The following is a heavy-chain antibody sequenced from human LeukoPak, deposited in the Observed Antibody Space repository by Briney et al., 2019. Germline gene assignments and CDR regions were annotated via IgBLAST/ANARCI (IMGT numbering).Heavy chain of an antibody. CDR2: IYYSGST. CDR3: ARGESIAARPIFDY. Sequence: SETLSLTCTVSGGSISSYYWSWIRQPPGKGLEWIGYIYYSGSTNYNPSLKSRVTISVDRSKNQFSLKLSSVTAADTAVYYCARGESIAARPIFDYWGQGTPVTVSS. V-gene: IGHV4-59*12. J-gene: IGHJ4*02. D-gene: IGHD6-6*01. CDR1: GGSISSYY.